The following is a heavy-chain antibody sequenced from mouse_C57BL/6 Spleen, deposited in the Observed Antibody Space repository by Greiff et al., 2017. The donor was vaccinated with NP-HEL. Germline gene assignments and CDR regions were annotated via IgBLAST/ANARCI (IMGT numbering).Heavy chain of an antibody. D-gene: IGHD2-5*01. V-gene: IGHV1-74*01. Sequence: QVQLKQPGAELVKPGASVKVSCKASGYTFTSYWMHWVKQRPGQGLEWIGRIHPSDSDTNYNQKFKGKATLTVDKSSSTAYMQLSSLTSEDSAVYYCAIPYSTDYYAMDYWGQGTSVTVSS. CDR1: GYTFTSYW. CDR2: IHPSDSDT. J-gene: IGHJ4*01. CDR3: AIPYSTDYYAMDY.